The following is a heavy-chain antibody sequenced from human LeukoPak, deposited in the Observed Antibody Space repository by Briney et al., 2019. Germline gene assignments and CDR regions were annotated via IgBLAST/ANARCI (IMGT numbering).Heavy chain of an antibody. V-gene: IGHV3-23*01. J-gene: IGHJ4*02. CDR2: ISDNA. Sequence: GGSLRLSCAASGFTLSSYAMSWVRQTPGKGLEWVSTISDNAYYADSVKGRFTISRDYSKNTLHLQMNSLRAEDTALYYCVKAIRPFNSGNYYSCLDYWGQGSLVTVSS. CDR1: GFTLSSYA. D-gene: IGHD3-22*01. CDR3: VKAIRPFNSGNYYSCLDY.